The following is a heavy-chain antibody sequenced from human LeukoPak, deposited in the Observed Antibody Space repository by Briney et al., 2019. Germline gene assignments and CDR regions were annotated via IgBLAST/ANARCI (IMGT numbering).Heavy chain of an antibody. J-gene: IGHJ4*02. Sequence: ASVKVSCKASGYTFTSYDINWVRQATGQGLEWMGWMNPNSGNTGYAQKFQGRVTMTRNTSISTAYMELSSLRSEDTAVYYCARARSHIVATPDYWGQGTLVTVSS. D-gene: IGHD5-12*01. CDR1: GYTFTSYD. V-gene: IGHV1-8*01. CDR3: ARARSHIVATPDY. CDR2: MNPNSGNT.